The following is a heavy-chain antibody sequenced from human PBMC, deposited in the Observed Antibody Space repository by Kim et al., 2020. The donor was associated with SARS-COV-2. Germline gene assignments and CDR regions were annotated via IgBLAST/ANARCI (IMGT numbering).Heavy chain of an antibody. J-gene: IGHJ5*02. V-gene: IGHV6-1*01. CDR3: ARVRIGWFDP. Sequence: YNDYAVSVKSRITINPDTSKNQFSLQLNSVTPEDTAVYYCARVRIGWFDPWGQGTLVTVSS. D-gene: IGHD3-10*01. CDR2: YN.